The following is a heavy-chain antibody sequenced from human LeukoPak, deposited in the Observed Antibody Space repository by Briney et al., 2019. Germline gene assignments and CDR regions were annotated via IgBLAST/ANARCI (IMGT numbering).Heavy chain of an antibody. D-gene: IGHD6-19*01. CDR3: ARGLESSGWYGMDV. CDR1: GYTFSRHY. CDR2: INTSGATT. V-gene: IGHV1-46*01. J-gene: IGHJ6*02. Sequence: ASVKVSCKPSGYTFSRHYIHWVRQAPGQGLEWLGIINTSGATTRYGQNFKGRVTATRDTSTSTVYMGMSSLNSEDTAVYYCARGLESSGWYGMDVWGQGTTIIVSS.